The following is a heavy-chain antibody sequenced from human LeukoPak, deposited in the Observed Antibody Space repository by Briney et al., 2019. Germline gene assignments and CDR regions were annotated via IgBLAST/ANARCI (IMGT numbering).Heavy chain of an antibody. J-gene: IGHJ5*02. Sequence: GASVKVSCTASGYTFTTYDINWVRQATGQGLEWMGWLNPNNGNTGYAQKFQGRVTITRNTSINTAYMELSSLRSEDTAVYYCARMTVSGRDNWFDPWGQGTLVTVSS. CDR2: LNPNNGNT. CDR1: GYTFTTYD. D-gene: IGHD6-19*01. CDR3: ARMTVSGRDNWFDP. V-gene: IGHV1-8*03.